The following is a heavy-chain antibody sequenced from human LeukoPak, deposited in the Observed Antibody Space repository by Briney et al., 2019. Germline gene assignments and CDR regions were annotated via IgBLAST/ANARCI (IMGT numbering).Heavy chain of an antibody. Sequence: GASVKVSCKASGYAFTSYGISWVRQAPGQGLEWMGWISAYNGNTNSAQKLQGRLTMTTDTSTSTAYMELRSLRSDDTAVYYCARSFARDYDILTGYYIGDYWGQGTLITVSS. V-gene: IGHV1-18*01. J-gene: IGHJ4*02. CDR3: ARSFARDYDILTGYYIGDY. D-gene: IGHD3-9*01. CDR1: GYAFTSYG. CDR2: ISAYNGNT.